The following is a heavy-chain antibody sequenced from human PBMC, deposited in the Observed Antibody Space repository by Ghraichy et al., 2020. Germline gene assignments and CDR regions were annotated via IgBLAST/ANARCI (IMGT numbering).Heavy chain of an antibody. D-gene: IGHD2-8*02. CDR2: ISAYNGNT. J-gene: IGHJ6*04. V-gene: IGHV1-18*01. Sequence: ASVKVSCKASGYTFTSYGISWVRQAPGQGLEWMGWISAYNGNTNYAQKLQGRVTMTTDTSTSTAYMELRSLRSDDTAVYYCARACTGGVCRGDYYYYGMDVWGEGTTVTVSS. CDR3: ARACTGGVCRGDYYYYGMDV. CDR1: GYTFTSYG.